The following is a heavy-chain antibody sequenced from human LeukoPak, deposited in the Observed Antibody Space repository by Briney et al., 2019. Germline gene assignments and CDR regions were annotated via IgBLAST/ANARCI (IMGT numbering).Heavy chain of an antibody. J-gene: IGHJ4*02. CDR2: ISWNSGYI. Sequence: KSGGSLRLSCAASGFTFDDYAMHWVRQAPGKGLEWVSGISWNSGYIGYEDSVKGRFTISRDNAKNSLYLQMNSLRGEDTAVYYCAKDGRVLAPTPPYYIDYWGQGTLVTVSS. CDR3: AKDGRVLAPTPPYYIDY. V-gene: IGHV3-9*01. CDR1: GFTFDDYA. D-gene: IGHD1-1*01.